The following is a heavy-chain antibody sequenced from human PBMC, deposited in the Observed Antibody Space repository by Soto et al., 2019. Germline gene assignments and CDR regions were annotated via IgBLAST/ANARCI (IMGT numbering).Heavy chain of an antibody. D-gene: IGHD7-27*01. Sequence: PSETLSLTCAVYGGSFSDYYWSWIRQPPGKGLEWIGEIYHSGSTNYNPSLKRRVTISVDKSKNQFSLKLSSVTAADTAVYYCARRWGRTFDYWGQGTLVTVSS. J-gene: IGHJ4*02. CDR3: ARRWGRTFDY. CDR1: GGSFSDYY. CDR2: IYHSGST. V-gene: IGHV4-34*01.